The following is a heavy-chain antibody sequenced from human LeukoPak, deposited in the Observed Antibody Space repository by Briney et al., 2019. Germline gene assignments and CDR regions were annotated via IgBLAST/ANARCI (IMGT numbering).Heavy chain of an antibody. V-gene: IGHV1-2*02. J-gene: IGHJ4*02. CDR1: GYTFTGYY. CDR3: ARRSPAYCGGDCYLDC. Sequence: ASVKVSCKASGYTFTGYYMHWVRQAPGQGLEWMGWINPNSGGTNYAQKFQGRVTMTRDTSTSTVYMELSSLRSEDTAVYYCARRSPAYCGGDCYLDCWGQGTLVTVSS. CDR2: INPNSGGT. D-gene: IGHD2-21*02.